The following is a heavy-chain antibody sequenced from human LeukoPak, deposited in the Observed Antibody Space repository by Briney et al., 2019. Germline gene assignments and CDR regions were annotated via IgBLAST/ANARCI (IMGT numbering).Heavy chain of an antibody. D-gene: IGHD6-19*01. J-gene: IGHJ5*02. V-gene: IGHV3-23*01. CDR2: ISGSGVST. CDR1: GFTFSSYA. CDR3: AIDPASSSGWSNWFDP. Sequence: GGSLRLSCAASGFTFSSYAMSLIRQAPGKGLEWVSAISGSGVSTYYADSVKGRFTISRDNSKNTLYLQMNSLRGEEWDVYYYAIDPASSSGWSNWFDPWGQGTLVTVSS.